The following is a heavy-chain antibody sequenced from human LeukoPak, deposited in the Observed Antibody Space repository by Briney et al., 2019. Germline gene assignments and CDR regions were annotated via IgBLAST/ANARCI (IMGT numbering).Heavy chain of an antibody. D-gene: IGHD3-3*01. J-gene: IGHJ6*03. CDR1: GGSISSYY. Sequence: SETLSLTCTVSGGSISSYYWSWIRQPAGKGLEWIGRIYTSGSTNYNPSLKSRVTMSVDTSKNQFSLKLSSVTAADTAVYYCASAPRDFWSVNGYYYMDVWGKGTTVTVSS. CDR2: IYTSGST. CDR3: ASAPRDFWSVNGYYYMDV. V-gene: IGHV4-4*07.